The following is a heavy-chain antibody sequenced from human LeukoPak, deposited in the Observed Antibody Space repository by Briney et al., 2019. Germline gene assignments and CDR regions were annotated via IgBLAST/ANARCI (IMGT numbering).Heavy chain of an antibody. D-gene: IGHD6-19*01. CDR3: AKEVYSSGLFNSNYHYGMDV. Sequence: ASVKVSCKASGYTLTSYAMHWVRQAPGQRLAWMGWINAGNSNTKYSQKFQGRVTITRDTSASTAYMELSSLRSEDTAVYYCAKEVYSSGLFNSNYHYGMDVWGQGTTVTVSS. V-gene: IGHV1-3*01. CDR2: INAGNSNT. CDR1: GYTLTSYA. J-gene: IGHJ6*02.